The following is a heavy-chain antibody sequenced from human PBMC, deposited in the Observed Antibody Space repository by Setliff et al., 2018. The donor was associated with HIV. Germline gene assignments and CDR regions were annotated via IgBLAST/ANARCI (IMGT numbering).Heavy chain of an antibody. CDR2: IYYSGTT. CDR3: ASEAWTSYRSSSGYYYYYMDV. J-gene: IGHJ6*03. V-gene: IGHV4-61*01. Sequence: SETLSLTCTVSGDSVSSASYYWSWIRQPPGKGLEWIGYIYYSGTTKYNPPLKSRVTISVDTSKNQFSLKLSSVTAADTAVYYCASEAWTSYRSSSGYYYYYMDVWGKGTTVTISS. CDR1: GDSVSSASYY. D-gene: IGHD6-6*01.